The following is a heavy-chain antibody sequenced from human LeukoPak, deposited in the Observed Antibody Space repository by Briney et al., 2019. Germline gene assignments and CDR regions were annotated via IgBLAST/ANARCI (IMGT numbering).Heavy chain of an antibody. CDR1: GASVTGYF. D-gene: IGHD3-10*01. CDR2: VYTSGST. Sequence: PSETLSLTCTVSGASVTGYFWSWIRQPAGKGLEWIGRVYTSGSTTYNPSLTSRVTTSLDTSKNQFSLKLSSVTAADTAVYYWARVLVWFGDLSLDYWGQGSPVTVS. J-gene: IGHJ4*02. CDR3: ARVLVWFGDLSLDY. V-gene: IGHV4-4*07.